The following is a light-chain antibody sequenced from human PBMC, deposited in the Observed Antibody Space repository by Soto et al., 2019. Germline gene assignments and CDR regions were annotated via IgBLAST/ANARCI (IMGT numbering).Light chain of an antibody. Sequence: QSVLTQPPSASGTPGQRVTISCSGSSSNIGSYTVNWYQQLPGTAPKLLMYKNNQRPSGVPDRFSASKSGTSASLAISALQSEDEADYYCAAWDDSLNVVVFGGGTQLTVL. J-gene: IGLJ2*01. CDR3: AAWDDSLNVVV. CDR2: KNN. CDR1: SSNIGSYT. V-gene: IGLV1-44*01.